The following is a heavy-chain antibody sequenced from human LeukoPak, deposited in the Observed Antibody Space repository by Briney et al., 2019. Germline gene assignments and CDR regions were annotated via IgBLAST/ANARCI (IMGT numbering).Heavy chain of an antibody. D-gene: IGHD2-21*01. J-gene: IGHJ4*02. CDR2: IYHNGNT. CDR3: ARHASVIVIALFDY. V-gene: IGHV4-39*01. Sequence: SETLSLTCTVSGGSISISAFYWGWIRQSPGKGLEWIGSIYHNGNTYYNPSFKSRVTVSVDTSKNQFSLRLTSMTTADTAVYYCARHASVIVIALFDYWGQGTQVTVSS. CDR1: GGSISISAFY.